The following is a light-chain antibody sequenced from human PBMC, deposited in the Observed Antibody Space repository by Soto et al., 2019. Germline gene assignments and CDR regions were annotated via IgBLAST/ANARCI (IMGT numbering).Light chain of an antibody. J-gene: IGKJ3*01. CDR3: QQSYSTPFT. V-gene: IGKV1-39*01. CDR1: QSISSY. CDR2: AAS. Sequence: DIQMTQSPSSLSASVGDRVTITCRASQSISSYLNWYQQKPGKAPKLLIYAASSLQSGVPSRFSGSGSWTDFTLTTISLQPEDFATYYCQQSYSTPFTFGPGTKVDIK.